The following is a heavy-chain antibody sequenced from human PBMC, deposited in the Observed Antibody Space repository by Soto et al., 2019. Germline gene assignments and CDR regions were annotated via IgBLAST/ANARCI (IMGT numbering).Heavy chain of an antibody. D-gene: IGHD4-4*01. CDR2: IYYSGST. V-gene: IGHV4-39*01. CDR1: SGSITSSSYY. Sequence: PSETLSLTCIVSSGSITSSSYYWGWIRQPPGKGLQWIGSIYYSGSTYYNPSLKSRVTISVDTAKNQFSLNLRSVTAADTAVYYCAGESNYDWFDPWGQGTLVIVSS. J-gene: IGHJ5*02. CDR3: AGESNYDWFDP.